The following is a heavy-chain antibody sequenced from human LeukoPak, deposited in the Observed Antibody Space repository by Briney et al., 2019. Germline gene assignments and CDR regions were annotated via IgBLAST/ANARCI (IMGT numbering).Heavy chain of an antibody. V-gene: IGHV3-30-3*01. CDR2: ISYDGSNK. CDR3: ARDLGIAAAGTWVDY. D-gene: IGHD6-13*01. J-gene: IGHJ4*02. CDR1: GFTFSSYA. Sequence: GRSLRLSCAASGFTFSSYAMHWVPQAPGKGLDWVAVISYDGSNKYYAESVKGRFTISRDNSKNTLYLQMNSLRPEDTAVYYCARDLGIAAAGTWVDYWGQGTLVTVSS.